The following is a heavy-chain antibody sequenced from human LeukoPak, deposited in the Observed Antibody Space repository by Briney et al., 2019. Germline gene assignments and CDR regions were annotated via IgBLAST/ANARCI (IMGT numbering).Heavy chain of an antibody. CDR1: GFTFSSYE. V-gene: IGHV3-21*01. Sequence: GGSLRLSCAASGFTFSSYEMNWVRQAPGKGLEWVSAISSSRSYIYYADSVKGRFTISRDNAKNSLYLQMNSLRAEDTAVYYCARNILTGQGGYWGQGTLVTVSS. CDR2: ISSSRSYI. J-gene: IGHJ4*02. CDR3: ARNILTGQGGY. D-gene: IGHD3-9*01.